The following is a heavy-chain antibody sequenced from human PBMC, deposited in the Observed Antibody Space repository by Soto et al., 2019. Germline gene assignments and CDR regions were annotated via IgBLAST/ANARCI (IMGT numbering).Heavy chain of an antibody. V-gene: IGHV1-69*02. CDR1: GGTFSSYT. CDR2: IIPILGIA. CDR3: ARGYCSSTSCRRWFDP. Sequence: SVKVSCKASGGTFSSYTISWVRQAPGQGLEWMGRIIPILGIANYAQKFQGRVTITADKSTSTACMELSSLRSEDTAVYYCARGYCSSTSCRRWFDPWGQGTLVTVSS. D-gene: IGHD2-2*01. J-gene: IGHJ5*02.